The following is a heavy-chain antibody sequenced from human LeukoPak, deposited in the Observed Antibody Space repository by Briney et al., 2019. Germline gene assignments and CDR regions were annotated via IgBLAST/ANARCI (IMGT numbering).Heavy chain of an antibody. CDR2: ADYSGGT. V-gene: IGHV4-39*07. CDR1: GDSVSSVTDY. J-gene: IGHJ4*02. CDR3: AGERGEEYSSGWYKTNYFDN. D-gene: IGHD6-19*01. Sequence: SETLSLTCTVAGDSVSSVTDYWAWIRQPPGKGLEWIASADYSGGTYYNPSLESRVAISADISKKQISLTLTSVTGADTAVYYCAGERGEEYSSGWYKTNYFDNWGQGIRVTVSS.